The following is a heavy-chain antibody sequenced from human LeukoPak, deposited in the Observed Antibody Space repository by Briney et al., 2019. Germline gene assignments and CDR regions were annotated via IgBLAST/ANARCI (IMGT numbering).Heavy chain of an antibody. V-gene: IGHV1-2*02. J-gene: IGHJ2*01. CDR2: MNPHSGSA. CDR3: AVDTSGSSFWHFHL. Sequence: ASVKVSCKASGYTFTDHYTHWVRQAPGQGLEWMGWMNPHSGSAALAQKFQGRVSMTRDRSNSTAFMELNSLRSDDRAVYFCAVDTSGSSFWHFHLWGRGTLVTVSS. D-gene: IGHD3-22*01. CDR1: GYTFTDHY.